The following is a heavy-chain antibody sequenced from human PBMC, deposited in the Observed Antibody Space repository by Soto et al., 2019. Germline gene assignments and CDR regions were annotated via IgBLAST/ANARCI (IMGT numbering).Heavy chain of an antibody. CDR2: ISGSGGST. D-gene: IGHD1-7*01. J-gene: IGHJ4*02. Sequence: PGGSLRLSCAASGFTFSSYAMSWVRQAPGKGLEWVSAISGSGGSTYYADSVKGRFTISRDNSKNTLYLQMNSLRAEDTAVYYWAKDQSNYGGSAYWGQGTLVTVSS. CDR3: AKDQSNYGGSAY. V-gene: IGHV3-23*01. CDR1: GFTFSSYA.